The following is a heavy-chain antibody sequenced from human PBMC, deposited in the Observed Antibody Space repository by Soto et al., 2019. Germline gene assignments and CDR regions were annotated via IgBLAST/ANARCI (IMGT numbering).Heavy chain of an antibody. J-gene: IGHJ6*02. D-gene: IGHD2-15*01. CDR2: INPNSGGT. V-gene: IGHV1-2*04. Sequence: ASVKVSCKASGYTFTGYYMHWVRQAPGQGLEWMGWINPNSGGTNYAQKFQGWVTMTRDTSISTAYMELSRLRSDDTAVYYCARESDCSGGSCYSDNYYYYYGMDVWGQGTTVTVS. CDR3: ARESDCSGGSCYSDNYYYYYGMDV. CDR1: GYTFTGYY.